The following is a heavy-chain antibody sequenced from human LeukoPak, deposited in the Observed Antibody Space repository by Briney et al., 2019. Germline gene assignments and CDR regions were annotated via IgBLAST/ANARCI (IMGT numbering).Heavy chain of an antibody. Sequence: GGSLRPSCVASGFTFSSYGMHWVRQAPGKGLEWVAVISYDGSNKYYADSVKGRFTISRDNSKNTLYLQMNSLRAEDTAVYYCAKDHEDILTGYYTPDYWGQGTLVTVSS. CDR3: AKDHEDILTGYYTPDY. CDR1: GFTFSSYG. J-gene: IGHJ4*02. CDR2: ISYDGSNK. D-gene: IGHD3-9*01. V-gene: IGHV3-30*18.